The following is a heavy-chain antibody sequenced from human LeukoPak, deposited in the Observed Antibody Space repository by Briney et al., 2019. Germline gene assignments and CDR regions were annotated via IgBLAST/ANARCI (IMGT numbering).Heavy chain of an antibody. D-gene: IGHD2-2*02. CDR2: ISGSDDST. J-gene: IGHJ4*02. V-gene: IGHV3-23*01. CDR3: AKGSRTSSYTGSDY. Sequence: GGSLRLSCAASGFTFSSYAMSWVRQAQGKGLEWVSTISGSDDSTYYADSVKGRFTISRDKSKDTLYLQMSSLRAEDTAVYYCAKGSRTSSYTGSDYWGQGTLVTVSS. CDR1: GFTFSSYA.